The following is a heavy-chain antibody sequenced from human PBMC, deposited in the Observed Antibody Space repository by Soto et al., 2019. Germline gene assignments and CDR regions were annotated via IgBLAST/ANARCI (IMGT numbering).Heavy chain of an antibody. Sequence: PVGSLRLSCAASGFTVSSNYMSWVRQAPGKGLEWVSVIYSGGSTYYADSVKGRFTISRDNSKNTLYLQMNSLRAEDTAVYYCARYDYMTLPPLGWGQGTLVTVSS. CDR1: GFTVSSNY. CDR3: ARYDYMTLPPLG. V-gene: IGHV3-53*01. D-gene: IGHD4-4*01. CDR2: IYSGGST. J-gene: IGHJ4*02.